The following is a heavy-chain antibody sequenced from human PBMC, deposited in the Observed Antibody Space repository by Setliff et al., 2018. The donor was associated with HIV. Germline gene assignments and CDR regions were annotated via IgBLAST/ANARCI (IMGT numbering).Heavy chain of an antibody. V-gene: IGHV4-59*08. J-gene: IGHJ2*01. CDR3: ARAAYSGTYLWEPATDL. D-gene: IGHD1-26*01. CDR1: GGSISSYY. Sequence: SETLSLTCTVSGGSISSYYWSWIRQPPGKGLEWIGYIYYSGKTHYSPSLKSRITISADTSKNQLSLNLSSVTAADTAVYYCARAAYSGTYLWEPATDLWGRGTLVTVSS. CDR2: IYYSGKT.